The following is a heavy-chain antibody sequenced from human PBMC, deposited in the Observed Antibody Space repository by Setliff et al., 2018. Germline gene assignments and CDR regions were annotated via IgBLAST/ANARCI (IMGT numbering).Heavy chain of an antibody. D-gene: IGHD3-10*01. CDR3: VKLVPQAISSDP. CDR1: GVTVSDAW. Sequence: PGGSLRLSFAASGVTVSDAWMGWVRQTPGEGLDWVGRIKSKTDGGPTDYAAPVKGRFTISRDDSKNTLYLQMNSLKTEDTAIYYCVKLVPQAISSDPWGQGTLVTVSS. J-gene: IGHJ5*02. CDR2: IKSKTDGGPT. V-gene: IGHV3-15*01.